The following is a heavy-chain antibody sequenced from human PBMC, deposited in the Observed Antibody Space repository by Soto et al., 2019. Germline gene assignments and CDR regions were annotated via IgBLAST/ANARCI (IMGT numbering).Heavy chain of an antibody. V-gene: IGHV4-59*08. Sequence: PSETLSLTCTVSGGSISSYYWSWIRQPPGKGLEWIGYIYYSGSTYYNPSLKSRVTISVDTSKNQFSLKLSSVTAADTAVYYCARSLLLWFGELSEHDAFDIWGQGTMVTVSS. D-gene: IGHD3-10*01. CDR3: ARSLLLWFGELSEHDAFDI. CDR2: IYYSGST. J-gene: IGHJ3*02. CDR1: GGSISSYY.